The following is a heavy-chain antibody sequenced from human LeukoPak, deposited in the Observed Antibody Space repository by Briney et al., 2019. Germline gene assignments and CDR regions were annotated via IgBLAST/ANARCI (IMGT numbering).Heavy chain of an antibody. V-gene: IGHV4-4*09. CDR2: TYNSVNT. CDR3: ARFYSGPSGWFVLWFFDL. Sequence: SETLSLTCTVSGGSVSSYYWSWIRQPPGKGLEWIGYTYNSVNTKYNSSLESRVTMSIDTSKNRLFLKLISVTAADTAVYYCARFYSGPSGWFVLWFFDLWGRGTLVTVSS. CDR1: GGSVSSYY. J-gene: IGHJ2*01. D-gene: IGHD6-19*01.